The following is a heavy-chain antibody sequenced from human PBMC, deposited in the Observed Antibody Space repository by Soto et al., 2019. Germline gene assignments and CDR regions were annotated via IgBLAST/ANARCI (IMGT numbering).Heavy chain of an antibody. J-gene: IGHJ4*02. Sequence: QVQLVQSGAEVKKPGSSVKVSCKASGGTFDTYGISWVRQAPGQGLEWMGGIIVIFGTADYAQKFQGRVTITADESTRTVYMERSSLRYEDTAVYYCARDSVANYYDPSGYFSGLDSWGQGTRVTVSS. D-gene: IGHD3-22*01. V-gene: IGHV1-69*12. CDR3: ARDSVANYYDPSGYFSGLDS. CDR2: IIVIFGTA. CDR1: GGTFDTYG.